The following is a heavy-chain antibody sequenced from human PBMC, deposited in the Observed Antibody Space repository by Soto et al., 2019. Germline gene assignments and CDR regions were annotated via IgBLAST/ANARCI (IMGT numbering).Heavy chain of an antibody. CDR2: IYYSGST. D-gene: IGHD3-10*01. V-gene: IGHV4-39*01. CDR3: ARHRMVRGVNFGY. Sequence: QLQLQESGPGLVKPSETLSLTCTVSGGSISSSSYYWGWIRQPPGKGLEWIGSIYYSGSTYYNPSLKSRVTLSVATSKNQFSLKLSPVTAADTAVYYCARHRMVRGVNFGYWGQGTLVTVSS. J-gene: IGHJ4*02. CDR1: GGSISSSSYY.